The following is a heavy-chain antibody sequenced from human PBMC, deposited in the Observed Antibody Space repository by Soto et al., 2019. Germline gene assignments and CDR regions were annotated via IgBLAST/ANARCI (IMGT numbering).Heavy chain of an antibody. V-gene: IGHV3-66*01. D-gene: IGHD4-17*01. J-gene: IGHJ4*02. CDR2: IYSGGST. Sequence: GSLRLSCAASGFTVSSNYMSWVRQAPGKGLEWVSVIYSGGSTYYADSVEGRFTISRDNSKNTLYLQMNSLRAEDTAVYYCAHTTYDYGDYVGRYFDYWGQGTLVTVSS. CDR3: AHTTYDYGDYVGRYFDY. CDR1: GFTVSSNY.